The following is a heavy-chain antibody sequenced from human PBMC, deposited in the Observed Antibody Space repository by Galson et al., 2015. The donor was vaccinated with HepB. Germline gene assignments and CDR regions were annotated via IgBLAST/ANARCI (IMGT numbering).Heavy chain of an antibody. CDR1: GFTFSNYG. J-gene: IGHJ4*02. V-gene: IGHV3-30*18. Sequence: SLRLSCAASGFTFSNYGMHWVRQAPGKGLEWVAVISYAGSNKYYADSVKGRFTISRDNSKNTLYLQMNSLRAEGTALYYCAKDPYLYSALAGTMAGFDYWGQGTLVTVSS. CDR2: ISYAGSNK. CDR3: AKDPYLYSALAGTMAGFDY. D-gene: IGHD6-19*01.